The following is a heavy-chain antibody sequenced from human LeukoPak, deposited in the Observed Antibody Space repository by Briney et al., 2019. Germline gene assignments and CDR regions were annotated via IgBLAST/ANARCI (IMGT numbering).Heavy chain of an antibody. CDR3: ARSKDQRKVVAATRGFYYYYYMDV. D-gene: IGHD2-15*01. CDR2: ISSSGSTI. Sequence: GGSLRLSCAASGFTFSDYYMSWIRQAPGKGLEWVSYISSSGSTIYYADSVKGRFTISRDNAKNSLYLQMNSLRAEDTAVYYCARSKDQRKVVAATRGFYYYYYMDVWGKGTTVTISS. V-gene: IGHV3-11*01. J-gene: IGHJ6*03. CDR1: GFTFSDYY.